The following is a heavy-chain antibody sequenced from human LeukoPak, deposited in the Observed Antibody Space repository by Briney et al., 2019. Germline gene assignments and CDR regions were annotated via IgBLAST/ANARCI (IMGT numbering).Heavy chain of an antibody. V-gene: IGHV3-23*01. J-gene: IGHJ4*02. CDR2: IGDSGEIE. Sequence: GGSLTLSCEASGLILRGHAMSWFRQAPGKGLEWVSGIGDSGEIERYADSVKGRFTISRDNFRNAVYLEMRSLRPEDTAVYYCAKGYSSGWTPFDYWGQGTQVTVSS. CDR1: GLILRGHA. D-gene: IGHD6-19*01. CDR3: AKGYSSGWTPFDY.